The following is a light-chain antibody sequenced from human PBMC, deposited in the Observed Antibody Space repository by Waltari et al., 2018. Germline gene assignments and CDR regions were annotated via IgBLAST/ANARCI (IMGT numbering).Light chain of an antibody. CDR1: NSNIGNKD. J-gene: IGLJ2*01. CDR2: DND. V-gene: IGLV1-51*01. CDR3: GTWDSSLSDVV. Sequence: QSVLTQPPSVSAAPGQKVTISCSGSNSNIGNKDVSGYQQFPGTAPKLLIYDNDKRPSGIPDRFSGSKSGTSATLGITGLQTGDEADYYCGTWDSSLSDVVFGGGTKLTVL.